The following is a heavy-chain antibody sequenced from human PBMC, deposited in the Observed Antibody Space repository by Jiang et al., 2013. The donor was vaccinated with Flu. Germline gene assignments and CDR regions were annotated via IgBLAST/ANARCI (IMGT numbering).Heavy chain of an antibody. CDR2: TYYRSKWYN. CDR1: GDSVSSNSAA. V-gene: IGHV6-1*01. J-gene: IGHJ6*02. Sequence: QTLSLTCAISGDSVSSNSAAWNWIRQSPSRGLEWLGRTYYRSKWYNDYAVSVKSRITINPDTSKNQFSPQLNSVTPEDTAVYYCARGDEVGWFGERGVYGMDVWGQGTTVTVSS. D-gene: IGHD3-10*01. CDR3: ARGDEVGWFGERGVYGMDV.